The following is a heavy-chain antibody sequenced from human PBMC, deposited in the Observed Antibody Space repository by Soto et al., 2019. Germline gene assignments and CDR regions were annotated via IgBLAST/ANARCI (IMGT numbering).Heavy chain of an antibody. CDR3: AKGMTTVSNSDY. CDR2: ISYDGSNK. Sequence: QVQLVESGGGVVQPGRSLRLSCAASGFTFSSYGMHSVRQAPGKGLEWVAVISYDGSNKYYADSVKGRFTVSRDNTKNTLYMQMNSQSAEDTSVYYCAKGMTTVSNSDYWGQGTLVTVSS. D-gene: IGHD4-4*01. J-gene: IGHJ4*02. V-gene: IGHV3-30*18. CDR1: GFTFSSYG.